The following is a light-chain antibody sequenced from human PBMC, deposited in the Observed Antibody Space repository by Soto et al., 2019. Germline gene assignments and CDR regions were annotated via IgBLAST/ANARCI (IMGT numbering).Light chain of an antibody. J-gene: IGKJ2*01. CDR3: QQYCSSQYT. CDR2: GGS. Sequence: IVLTQSPGTLSLSPGERATLSCRASQSVSSSYLAWYQQKPGQAPRLVIYGGSTRAIGIPARFSGSGSGTDFTLTISRLEPEDFAIYYCQQYCSSQYTFGPGTKVEVK. V-gene: IGKV3-20*01. CDR1: QSVSSSY.